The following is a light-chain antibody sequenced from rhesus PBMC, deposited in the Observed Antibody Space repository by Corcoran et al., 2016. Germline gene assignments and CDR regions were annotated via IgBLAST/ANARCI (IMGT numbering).Light chain of an antibody. CDR1: QSVSSY. V-gene: IGKV3S9*01. Sequence: EIVMTQSPATLSLSPGERATLSCRASQSVSSYVAWYQQKPEQAPRLLIYGATSRATGIPDRLSGSGSGTDFTLIISSLEPEDVGVYYCQQYNNWNSFGQGTKVEIK. CDR2: GAT. J-gene: IGKJ2*01. CDR3: QQYNNWNS.